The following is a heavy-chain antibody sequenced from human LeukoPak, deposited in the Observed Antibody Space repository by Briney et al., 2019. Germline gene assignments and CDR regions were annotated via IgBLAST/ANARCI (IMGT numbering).Heavy chain of an antibody. J-gene: IGHJ4*02. CDR1: GGSISSGSYY. D-gene: IGHD7-27*01. Sequence: SQTLSLTCTVSGGSISSGSYYWSWIRQPPGKGLEWIGYIYYSGSTNYNPSLKSRVTISVDTSKNQFSLKLSSVTAADTAVYYCARVPNWGDYYFDYWGQGTLVTVSS. V-gene: IGHV4-61*01. CDR3: ARVPNWGDYYFDY. CDR2: IYYSGST.